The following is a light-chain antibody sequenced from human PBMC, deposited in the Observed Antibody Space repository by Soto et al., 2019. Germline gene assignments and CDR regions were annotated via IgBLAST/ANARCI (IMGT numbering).Light chain of an antibody. CDR2: GAS. CDR1: QTLNRD. V-gene: IGKV3-15*01. CDR3: QQYNSYSGT. J-gene: IGKJ1*01. Sequence: ATLTMSPAPSTTLCCMASQTLNRDLAWYQQKPGQAPRLLIFGASISDTGIPARFSGSGSGTEFTLTISSLQPDDFATYYCQQYNSYSGTFGQGTKVDI.